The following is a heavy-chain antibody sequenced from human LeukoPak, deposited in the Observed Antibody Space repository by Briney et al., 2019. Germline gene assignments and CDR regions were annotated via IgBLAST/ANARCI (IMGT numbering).Heavy chain of an antibody. J-gene: IGHJ4*02. V-gene: IGHV4-59*01. Sequence: SETLSLTCTVSGGSNSGYYWSWIRQPPGKGLEWIGYVHYGGNTDYNPSLKSRLTISVDTSKNHFSLKLSSVTAADTAVYYCARRGDGYPYYFDYWGQGILVTVSS. CDR2: VHYGGNT. D-gene: IGHD3-22*01. CDR3: ARRGDGYPYYFDY. CDR1: GGSNSGYY.